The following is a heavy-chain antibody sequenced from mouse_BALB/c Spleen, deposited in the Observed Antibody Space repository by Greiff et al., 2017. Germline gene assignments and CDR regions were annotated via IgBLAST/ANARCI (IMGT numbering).Heavy chain of an antibody. CDR3: TRRGLRWYFDV. J-gene: IGHJ1*01. V-gene: IGHV1-15*01. D-gene: IGHD2-2*01. CDR2: IDPETGGT. CDR1: GYTFTDYE. Sequence: VQLQESGAELVRPGASVTLSCKASGYTFTDYEMHWVKQTPVHGLEWIGAIDPETGGTAYNQKFKGKATLTADKSSSTAYMELRSLTSEDSAVYYCTRRGLRWYFDVWGAGTTVTVSS.